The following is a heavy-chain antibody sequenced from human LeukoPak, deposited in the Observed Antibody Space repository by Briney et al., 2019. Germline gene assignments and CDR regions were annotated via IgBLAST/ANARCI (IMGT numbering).Heavy chain of an antibody. Sequence: GGSLRLSCAASGFTFNSYAIHWVRQAPGKGLEWVAVISYDGSNKYYADSVKGRFTISRDNSKNTLYLQLNSLRPEDTAVYYCAREGTYSSGWYGGWGQGTLVTVSS. CDR1: GFTFNSYA. J-gene: IGHJ4*02. CDR3: AREGTYSSGWYGG. CDR2: ISYDGSNK. V-gene: IGHV3-30*04. D-gene: IGHD6-19*01.